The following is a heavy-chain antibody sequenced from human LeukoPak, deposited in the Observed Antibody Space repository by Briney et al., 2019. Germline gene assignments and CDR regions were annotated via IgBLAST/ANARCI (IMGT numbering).Heavy chain of an antibody. CDR1: GRSNSSNY. J-gene: IGHJ4*02. V-gene: IGHV4-59*07. CDR3: ARSIGSYGIDPFDY. CDR2: IYYSGST. D-gene: IGHD5-18*01. Sequence: ADTLSLTCTVWGRSNSSNYWIWIRQPPGKALVWIGYIYYSGSTNYNPPLKSRVTISVDTSKNQFSLKLSSVTAADTAVYYCARSIGSYGIDPFDYWGQGTLVTVSS.